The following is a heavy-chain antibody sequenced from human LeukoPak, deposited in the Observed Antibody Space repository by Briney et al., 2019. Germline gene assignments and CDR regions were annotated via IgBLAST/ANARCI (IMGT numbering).Heavy chain of an antibody. V-gene: IGHV3-23*01. CDR2: ISSSGSGGNT. CDR3: AKDRTVGASYWYFDL. J-gene: IGHJ2*01. D-gene: IGHD1-26*01. Sequence: GGSLRLSCAASGFTFSSYWMHWVRQAPGKGLEWVSGISSSGSGGNTYYADSVKGRFTISRDSSRSTLFLHMNTLRAEDTAIYYCAKDRTVGASYWYFDLWGRGTLVTVSS. CDR1: GFTFSSYW.